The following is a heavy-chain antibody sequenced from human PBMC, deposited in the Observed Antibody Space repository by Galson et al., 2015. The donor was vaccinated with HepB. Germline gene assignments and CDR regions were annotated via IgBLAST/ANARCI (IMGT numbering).Heavy chain of an antibody. CDR3: ARDPGYCTSTSCYANLFDF. V-gene: IGHV3-30*04. CDR1: GFTFRTYA. D-gene: IGHD2-2*01. J-gene: IGHJ4*02. CDR2: ISYDGSVK. Sequence: SLRLSCAASGFTFRTYAIHWVRQAPGKGLEWVTIISYDGSVKYYADSVKGRFTISRDNSKNTLYLQMNSLRAEDTAVYYCARDPGYCTSTSCYANLFDFWGQGSLVTVSS.